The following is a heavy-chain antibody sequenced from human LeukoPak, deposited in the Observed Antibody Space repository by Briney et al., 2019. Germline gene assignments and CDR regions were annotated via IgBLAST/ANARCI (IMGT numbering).Heavy chain of an antibody. Sequence: GGSLRLSRAASGFTVSSNYMSWVRQAPGKGLEWVSVIYSGGSTYYADSVKGRFTISRDNSKNTLYLQMNSLRAEDTAVYYCARERSRYSSSWYYFDPWGQGTLVTVSS. CDR3: ARERSRYSSSWYYFDP. J-gene: IGHJ5*02. CDR2: IYSGGST. D-gene: IGHD6-13*01. CDR1: GFTVSSNY. V-gene: IGHV3-66*01.